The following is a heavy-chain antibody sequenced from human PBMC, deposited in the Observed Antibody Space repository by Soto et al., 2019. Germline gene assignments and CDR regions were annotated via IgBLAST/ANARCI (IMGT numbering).Heavy chain of an antibody. CDR3: AKWGDGLDV. J-gene: IGHJ6*02. D-gene: IGHD3-16*01. CDR1: GAHFTAHY. V-gene: IGHV4-59*11. Sequence: SETLSLTCTVPGAHFTAHYWSFIRQTPRRGLEWIGYIYSTGAAKYAASLQSRVSLSVDVSERQVFLSLRSVTAADSGIYFCAKWGDGLDVWGQGTTVTVS. CDR2: IYSTGAA.